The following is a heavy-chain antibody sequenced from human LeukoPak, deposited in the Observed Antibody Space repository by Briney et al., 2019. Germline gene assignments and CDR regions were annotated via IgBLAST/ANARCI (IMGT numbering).Heavy chain of an antibody. CDR3: ARGGMVRGVMRYYYYMDV. Sequence: ASVKVSCKASGYTFTSYAMNWVRQAPGQGLEWMGWINTNTGNPTYAQGFTGRFVFSLDTSVSTAYLQISSLKAEDTAVYYCARGGMVRGVMRYYYYMDVWGKGTTVTVSS. V-gene: IGHV7-4-1*02. D-gene: IGHD3-10*01. CDR2: INTNTGNP. CDR1: GYTFTSYA. J-gene: IGHJ6*03.